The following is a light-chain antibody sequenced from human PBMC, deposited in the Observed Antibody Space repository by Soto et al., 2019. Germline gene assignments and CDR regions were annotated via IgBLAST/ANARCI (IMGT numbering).Light chain of an antibody. CDR2: SAS. CDR1: QALSNY. J-gene: IGKJ2*01. V-gene: IGKV1-9*01. CDR3: QQYSTYSGT. Sequence: DIPLTQSPSVLSASVGDTVTITCRASQALSNYLAWYQQKPGKAPDLLIYSASTLQSGVPSRFSGSGSETEFSLTIRALQPEDFATYYCQQYSTYSGTFGQGTKLEIK.